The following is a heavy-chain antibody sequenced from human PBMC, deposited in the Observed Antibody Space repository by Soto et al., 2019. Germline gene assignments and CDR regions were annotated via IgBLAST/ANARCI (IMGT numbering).Heavy chain of an antibody. V-gene: IGHV5-51*01. CDR3: ARIPLYDSSGYYHRSDYYYYYSMDV. D-gene: IGHD3-22*01. Sequence: GESLKISCKGSGYSFTSYWIGWVRQMPGKGLEWMGIIYPGDSDTRYSPSFQGQVTISADKSISTAYLQWSSLKASDTAMYYCARIPLYDSSGYYHRSDYYYYYSMDVWGQGTTVTVSS. CDR2: IYPGDSDT. J-gene: IGHJ6*02. CDR1: GYSFTSYW.